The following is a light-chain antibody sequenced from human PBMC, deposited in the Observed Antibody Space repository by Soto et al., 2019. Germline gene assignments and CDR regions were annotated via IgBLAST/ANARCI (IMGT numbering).Light chain of an antibody. V-gene: IGKV3-15*01. CDR1: QSVSSN. Sequence: EIVMTQSPATLSVSPGERATLSCRASQSVSSNLAWYQQKPGQAPRLLIYGASTRATGIPARFSGSGSGTEFTLTISGLQSEDFAVYYCQKYNDWWTFGQGTRVEIK. CDR2: GAS. J-gene: IGKJ1*01. CDR3: QKYNDWWT.